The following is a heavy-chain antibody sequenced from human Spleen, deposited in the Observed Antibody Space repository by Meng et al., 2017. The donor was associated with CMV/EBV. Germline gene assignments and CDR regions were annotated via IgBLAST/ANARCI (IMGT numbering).Heavy chain of an antibody. J-gene: IGHJ6*02. D-gene: IGHD2-2*01. CDR2: MNPNSGNT. CDR1: GYTFTSYD. V-gene: IGHV1-8*01. CDR3: ARDAPAVVPAATIYYYYGMDV. Sequence: ASVKVSCKASGYTFTSYDINWVRQATGQGLECMGWMNPNSGNTGYAQKFQGRVTMTRNTSISTAYMELSSLRSEDTAVYYCARDAPAVVPAATIYYYYGMDVWGQGTTVTVSS.